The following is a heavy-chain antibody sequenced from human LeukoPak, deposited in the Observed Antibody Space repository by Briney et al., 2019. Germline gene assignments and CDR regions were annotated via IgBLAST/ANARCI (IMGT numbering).Heavy chain of an antibody. V-gene: IGHV4-39*01. CDR1: GGSISSSSYY. Sequence: NPSETLSLTCTVSGGSISSSSYYWGWIRQPPGKGLEWIGTIYYSGSTDYNPSLKSRVTISVDTSKNQFSLKRSSVTAADTAVYYCARRSSSWPFDYWGQGTLVTVSS. CDR3: ARRSSSWPFDY. CDR2: IYYSGST. J-gene: IGHJ4*02. D-gene: IGHD6-13*01.